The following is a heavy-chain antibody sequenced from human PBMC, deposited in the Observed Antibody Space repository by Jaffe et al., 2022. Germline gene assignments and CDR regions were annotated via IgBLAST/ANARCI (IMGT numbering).Heavy chain of an antibody. V-gene: IGHV3-23*01. D-gene: IGHD3-3*01. CDR1: GFAFSNYA. J-gene: IGHJ6*03. CDR2: ISGGDGGYT. Sequence: EEQLLESGGGLVQPGGSLRLSCAASGFAFSNYAFSWVRQSPEKRLEWVSSISGGDGGYTYYADSVKGRFTISRDNSKNTLFLQMNSLRVEDTAVYYCAKGITIFGVAIDYYYYMDVWGKGTTVTVSS. CDR3: AKGITIFGVAIDYYYYMDV.